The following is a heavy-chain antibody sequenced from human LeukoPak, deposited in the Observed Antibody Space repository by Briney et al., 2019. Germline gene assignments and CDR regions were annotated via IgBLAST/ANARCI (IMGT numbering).Heavy chain of an antibody. J-gene: IGHJ6*02. V-gene: IGHV1-69*04. Sequence: SVKVSCKASGGTFSSYAISWVRQAPGQGLEWMGRIIPILGIANYAQKFQGRVTITADKSTSTAYMELSSLRSEDTAVYYCARDPHEYYDILTGFTYYYGMDVWGQGTTVTVSS. CDR3: ARDPHEYYDILTGFTYYYGMDV. CDR1: GGTFSSYA. CDR2: IIPILGIA. D-gene: IGHD3-9*01.